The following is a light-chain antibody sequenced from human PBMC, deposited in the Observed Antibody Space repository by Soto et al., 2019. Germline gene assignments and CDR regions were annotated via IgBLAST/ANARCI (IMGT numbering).Light chain of an antibody. J-gene: IGKJ1*01. V-gene: IGKV3-15*01. Sequence: DIVMTQSPATLSMSPGERATLSCRASQTINNNLAWNQQKPGQAPRLLIYGASTRATGIPDRFSGSGSGTELTLTISSLPSEDFAVYYCQQYDKWPWTFGQGTKVEIK. CDR2: GAS. CDR1: QTINNN. CDR3: QQYDKWPWT.